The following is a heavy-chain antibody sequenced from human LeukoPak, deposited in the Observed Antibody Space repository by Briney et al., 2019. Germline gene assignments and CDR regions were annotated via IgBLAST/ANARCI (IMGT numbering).Heavy chain of an antibody. CDR3: ARGGGGEYYYGSGSYLGKGYNWFDP. D-gene: IGHD3-10*01. V-gene: IGHV1-46*01. Sequence: ASVKVSCKPSGYTFTSYYMHWVRQAPGQGLEWMGIINPSGSSTSYAQKFQGRVTMTRDTSTSTVYMELSSLGSEDTAVYYCARGGGGEYYYGSGSYLGKGYNWFDPWGQGTLVTVSS. J-gene: IGHJ5*02. CDR1: GYTFTSYY. CDR2: INPSGSST.